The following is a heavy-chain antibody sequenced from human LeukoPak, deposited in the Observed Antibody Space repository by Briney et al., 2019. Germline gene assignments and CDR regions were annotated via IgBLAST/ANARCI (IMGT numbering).Heavy chain of an antibody. V-gene: IGHV1-2*02. D-gene: IGHD3-22*01. J-gene: IGHJ4*02. CDR3: ARGTMRVATPRELDY. CDR2: ISPNSGGT. CDR1: GYTFIDYY. Sequence: ASVTGSFKASGYTFIDYYMHWVRQAPGQGLEWIGWISPNSGGTKYVQKFQGRVTMTRDTSISTAYMELSRLRSDDTAVYYCARGTMRVATPRELDYWGQGTLVTVSS.